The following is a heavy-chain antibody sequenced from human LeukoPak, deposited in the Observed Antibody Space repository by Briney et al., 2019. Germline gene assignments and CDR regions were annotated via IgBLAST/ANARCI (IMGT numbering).Heavy chain of an antibody. J-gene: IGHJ4*02. CDR1: GYTFTSYA. D-gene: IGHD3-10*01. CDR3: GGDRALQCFGGSHPLDW. V-gene: IGHV1-3*01. CDR2: INAGNGNT. Sequence: ASVKVSCKASGYTFTSYAMHWVRQAPGQRLEWMGWINAGNGNTKYSQKFQGRVTITRDTSASTAYMELSSLRSEETAMYYCGGDRALQCFGGSHPLDWGGGGPVVPVS.